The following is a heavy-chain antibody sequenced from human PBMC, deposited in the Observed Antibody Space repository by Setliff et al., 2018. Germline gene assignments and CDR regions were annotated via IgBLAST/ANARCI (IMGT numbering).Heavy chain of an antibody. CDR2: IYYSGST. D-gene: IGHD3-3*01. CDR1: GGSISSYY. V-gene: IGHV4-59*01. J-gene: IGHJ3*02. Sequence: KPSETLSLTCTVSGGSISSYYWSWIRQPPGKGLEWIGYIYYSGSTNYNPSLKSRVTISVDTSKNQFSLKLSSVTAADTAVYYCARDRGHYNFWSGYYGAFAFDIWGQGTMVTVSS. CDR3: ARDRGHYNFWSGYYGAFAFDI.